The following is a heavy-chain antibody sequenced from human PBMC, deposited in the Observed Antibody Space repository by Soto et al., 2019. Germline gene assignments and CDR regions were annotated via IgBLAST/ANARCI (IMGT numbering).Heavy chain of an antibody. CDR1: GFTFRDYD. Sequence: QVQLVDSGGGVVQPGRSLRLSCAASGFTFRDYDMHWVRQAPGRGLEWVAIIGYDGKKKYYADSVKGRFTVSRDNSKNTLYMKLNSLKTEDKYLFYCARDNSGLGDNVFFEYWGQGTPVTVSS. CDR2: IGYDGKKK. V-gene: IGHV3-30*03. D-gene: IGHD3-22*01. CDR3: ARDNSGLGDNVFFEY. J-gene: IGHJ4*02.